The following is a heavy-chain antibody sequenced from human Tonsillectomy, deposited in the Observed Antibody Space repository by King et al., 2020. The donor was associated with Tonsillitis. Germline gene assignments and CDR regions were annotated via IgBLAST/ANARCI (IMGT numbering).Heavy chain of an antibody. CDR1: GFTFGDYA. CDR2: ITGYAGTT. D-gene: IGHD3-9*01. Sequence: VQLVESGGVVVQPGGSLRLSCAASGFTFGDYAMHWIRQVPGKGLEWISLITGYAGTTYYADSVRGRFIVSRDNTKNSLYLQMNSLKAEDTALYYCVKEIGDTGYYYFDHWGQGTLVTVSS. CDR3: VKEIGDTGYYYFDH. J-gene: IGHJ4*02. V-gene: IGHV3-43D*03.